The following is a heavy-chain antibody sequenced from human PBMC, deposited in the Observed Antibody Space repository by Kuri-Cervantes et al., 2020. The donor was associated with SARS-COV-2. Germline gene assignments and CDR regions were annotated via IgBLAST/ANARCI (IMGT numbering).Heavy chain of an antibody. J-gene: IGHJ4*02. D-gene: IGHD3-22*01. Sequence: ETLSLTCAASGFSLSSYTMNWVRQAPGKALEWVSSISGSGSYIYYADSVKGRFTISKESGENSLYLQMNSLRAEDTAVYYCARVLTPLLKYYYDSSGYFDYWGQGTLVTVSS. CDR2: ISGSGSYI. V-gene: IGHV3-21*01. CDR3: ARVLTPLLKYYYDSSGYFDY. CDR1: GFSLSSYT.